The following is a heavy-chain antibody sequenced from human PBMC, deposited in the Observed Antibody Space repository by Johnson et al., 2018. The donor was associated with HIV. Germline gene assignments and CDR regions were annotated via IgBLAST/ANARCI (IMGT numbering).Heavy chain of an antibody. CDR2: MSTSGSTK. CDR3: ARGLYGSGSYYKTPLGAFDI. J-gene: IGHJ3*02. V-gene: IGHV3-11*01. D-gene: IGHD3-10*01. CDR1: GFTFSDFF. Sequence: QVQLVESGGGLVKPGGSLRLSCAASGFTFSDFFMSWIRQAPGKGLEWVAYMSTSGSTKFYADSVKGRFTISRANAKNSLYLQMNSLRAEDAAVYYCARGLYGSGSYYKTPLGAFDIWGQGTMVTVSS.